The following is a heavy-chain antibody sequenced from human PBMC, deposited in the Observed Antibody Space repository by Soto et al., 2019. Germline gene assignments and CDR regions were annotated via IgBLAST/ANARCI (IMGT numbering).Heavy chain of an antibody. CDR1: GLPCGSYD. CDR3: AKAPGSGGGAFDF. J-gene: IGHJ3*01. V-gene: IGHV3-23*01. Sequence: PGVSLRRSWPASGLPCGSYDMTGVRQPPGKGLEWVSTILVDGRTFYVDSVKGRFTISRDNSRNTVYLQMNSLTAGDTALYFCAKAPGSGGGAFDFCGQGTMVTVSS. CDR2: ILVDGRT. D-gene: IGHD2-15*01.